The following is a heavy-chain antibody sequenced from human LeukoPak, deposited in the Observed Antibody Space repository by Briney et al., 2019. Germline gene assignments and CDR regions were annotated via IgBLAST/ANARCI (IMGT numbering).Heavy chain of an antibody. Sequence: SETLSLTCSVSGGSVSSGISYWSWIRQPPGEGLEWIAYISDSGGSDYNPSLRGRVTISLDTSKNQFSLKLSSVTAADTAVYYCARLLAYCGGDCYLGGGRFDYWGQGTLVTVSS. J-gene: IGHJ4*02. CDR2: ISDSGGS. CDR3: ARLLAYCGGDCYLGGGRFDY. CDR1: GGSVSSGISY. D-gene: IGHD2-21*02. V-gene: IGHV4-61*01.